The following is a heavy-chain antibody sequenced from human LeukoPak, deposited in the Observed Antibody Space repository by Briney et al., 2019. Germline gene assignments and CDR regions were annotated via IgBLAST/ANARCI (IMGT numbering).Heavy chain of an antibody. V-gene: IGHV1-69*13. D-gene: IGHD4-11*01. CDR1: GYTFTGYY. CDR3: ARAIVAVTTPNGAFDI. J-gene: IGHJ3*02. CDR2: IIPIFGTA. Sequence: SVKVSCKASGYTFTGYYMHWVRQAPGQGLEWMGGIIPIFGTANYAQKFQGRVTITADESTSTAYMELNSLRSEDSAVYYCARAIVAVTTPNGAFDIWGQGTMVTVSS.